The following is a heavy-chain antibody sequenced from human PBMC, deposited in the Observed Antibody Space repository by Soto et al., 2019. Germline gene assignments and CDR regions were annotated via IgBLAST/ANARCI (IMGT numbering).Heavy chain of an antibody. CDR1: GSTFRNDW. V-gene: IGHV3-74*01. CDR2: INSDGSST. J-gene: IGHJ6*02. Sequence: GVLRLSCAVSGSTFRNDWMHWVRQAPGKGLVWVSHINSDGSSTNYADFVKGRFTIARDNAKNTVYLQINSLRAEDTAVYYCARDRSYILYVWGQGTTVTVSS. CDR3: ARDRSYILYV. D-gene: IGHD4-4*01.